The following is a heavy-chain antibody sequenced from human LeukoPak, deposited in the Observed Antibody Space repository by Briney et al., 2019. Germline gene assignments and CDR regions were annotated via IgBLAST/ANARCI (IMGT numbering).Heavy chain of an antibody. CDR3: ARDLSDSDSSSWYGGFDY. D-gene: IGHD6-13*01. V-gene: IGHV1-3*01. Sequence: ASVKVSCKASGYTFTSYAMHWVRQAPGQRLEWMGWINAGNGNTKYSQKFQGRVTITRDTSASTAYMELSSLRSEDTAVYYCARDLSDSDSSSWYGGFDYWGQGTLVTVSS. CDR2: INAGNGNT. J-gene: IGHJ4*02. CDR1: GYTFTSYA.